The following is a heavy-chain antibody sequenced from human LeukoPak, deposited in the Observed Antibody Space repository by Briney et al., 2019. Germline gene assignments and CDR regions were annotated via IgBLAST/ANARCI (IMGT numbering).Heavy chain of an antibody. CDR2: IWYDGSNK. CDR1: GFTFSNYG. J-gene: IGHJ5*02. CDR3: ARGVTYYYGSGGNWFDP. D-gene: IGHD3-10*01. Sequence: GRSLRLSCAASGFTFSNYGMHWVRQAPGKGLEWVAVIWYDGSNKYYADSVKGRFTISRDNSRNTLYLQMNSLRGEDTAVYYCARGVTYYYGSGGNWFDPWGQGTLVTVSS. V-gene: IGHV3-33*01.